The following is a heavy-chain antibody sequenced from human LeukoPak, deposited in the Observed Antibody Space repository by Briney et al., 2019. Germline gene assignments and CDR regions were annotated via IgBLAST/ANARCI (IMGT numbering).Heavy chain of an antibody. D-gene: IGHD5-24*01. CDR3: ARHRSGWLQSSFDY. Sequence: PSETLSLTCTVSGGSISSSSYHWGWIRQPPGKGLEWIGSIYYSGSTYYNPSLKSRVTISVDTSKNQFSLKLSSVTAADTAVYYCARHRSGWLQSSFDYWGQGTLVTVSS. V-gene: IGHV4-39*01. J-gene: IGHJ4*02. CDR2: IYYSGST. CDR1: GGSISSSSYH.